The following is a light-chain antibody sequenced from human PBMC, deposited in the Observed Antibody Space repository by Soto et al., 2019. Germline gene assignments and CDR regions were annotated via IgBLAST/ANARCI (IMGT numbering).Light chain of an antibody. J-gene: IGKJ4*01. CDR3: QQRNYWPPT. Sequence: EIVLTQSPATLSLSPGERATLSCRASQSVSSYLAWYQQKPGQAPRLLIYDASNRATGIPARFSGSGSGTDFTLTISSLEPEDFAVYFCQQRNYWPPTLGGGTKVEI. CDR2: DAS. CDR1: QSVSSY. V-gene: IGKV3-11*01.